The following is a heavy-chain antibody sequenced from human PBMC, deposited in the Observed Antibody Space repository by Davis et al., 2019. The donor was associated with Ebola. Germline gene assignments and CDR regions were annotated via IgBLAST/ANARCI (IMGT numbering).Heavy chain of an antibody. CDR1: GFTFSSYW. CDR2: IKQDGSEK. V-gene: IGHV3-7*01. Sequence: GESLKISCAASGFTFSSYWMSWVRQAPGKGLEWVANIKQDGSEKYYVDSVKGRFTISRDNSKNTLFLQMSGLRAEDTAVYYCARDLPGGDWYFDLWGRGTLVTVSS. D-gene: IGHD1-14*01. J-gene: IGHJ2*01. CDR3: ARDLPGGDWYFDL.